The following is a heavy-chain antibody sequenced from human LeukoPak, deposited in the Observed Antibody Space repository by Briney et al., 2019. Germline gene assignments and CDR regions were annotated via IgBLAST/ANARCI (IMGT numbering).Heavy chain of an antibody. Sequence: GGSLRLSCAASGFTFSGYPMHWVRQAPGKGLELVSYISRSGNTIYYADSVKGRFTVSRDNAKNSLYLQMNSLRAEDTAVYYCARVSVGGRYFSYYFDYWGQGTLVTVSS. CDR3: ARVSVGGRYFSYYFDY. V-gene: IGHV3-48*03. D-gene: IGHD1-26*01. CDR2: ISRSGNTI. CDR1: GFTFSGYP. J-gene: IGHJ4*02.